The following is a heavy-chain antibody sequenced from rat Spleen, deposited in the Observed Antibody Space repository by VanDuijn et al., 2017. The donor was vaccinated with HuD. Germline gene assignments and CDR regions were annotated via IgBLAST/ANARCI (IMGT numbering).Heavy chain of an antibody. J-gene: IGHJ3*01. Sequence: EVQLVESGGGLVQPGRSLKLSCAASGFTFSNYGMHWIRQAPTKGLEWVASISPSGVSTYYRDSVKGRFTISRDNAKSTLYLQMDSLRSEDTATYYSATEGAYYGGYLPFAYWGQGTLVTVSS. CDR3: ATEGAYYGGYLPFAY. V-gene: IGHV5-19*01. CDR2: ISPSGVST. CDR1: GFTFSNYG. D-gene: IGHD1-11*01.